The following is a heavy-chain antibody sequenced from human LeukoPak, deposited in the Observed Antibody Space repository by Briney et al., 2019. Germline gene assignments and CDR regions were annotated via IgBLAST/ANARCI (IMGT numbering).Heavy chain of an antibody. J-gene: IGHJ4*02. V-gene: IGHV3-23*01. CDR3: AKVHRRHSALWLVVAATGGYFDY. CDR2: ISGSGGST. CDR1: GFTFSSYA. D-gene: IGHD2-15*01. Sequence: GGSLRLSCAASGFTFSSYAMSWVRQAPGKGLEWVSAISGSGGSTYYADSVKGRFTISRDNSKNTLYLQMNSLRAEDTAVYYCAKVHRRHSALWLVVAATGGYFDYWGQGTLVTVSS.